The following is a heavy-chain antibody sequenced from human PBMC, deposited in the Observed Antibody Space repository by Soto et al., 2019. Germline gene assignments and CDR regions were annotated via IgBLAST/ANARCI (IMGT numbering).Heavy chain of an antibody. CDR3: ARDRDDYGSGNYYNRIDF. V-gene: IGHV1-69*01. Sequence: QVQLVQSGAEVKKPGSSVKVSCKASGGIFSTYAISWLRQAPGQGLGWMGGIIPLFGTPNYAQRLQVGVTITADESTSTAYMELSRLRSEDTAVYYCARDRDDYGSGNYYNRIDFWGQGTLVTVSS. CDR1: GGIFSTYA. J-gene: IGHJ4*02. CDR2: IIPLFGTP. D-gene: IGHD3-10*01.